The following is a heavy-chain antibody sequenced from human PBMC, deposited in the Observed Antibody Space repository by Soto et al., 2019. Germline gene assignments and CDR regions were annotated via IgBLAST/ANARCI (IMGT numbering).Heavy chain of an antibody. V-gene: IGHV1-2*04. CDR1: GYTFTGYY. Sequence: GASVKVSCKASGYTFTGYYMHWVRQAPGQGLKWMGWINPNSGGTNYAQKFRGWVTMTRDTSISTAYMELSRLRSDDTAVYYCARDATIAARPGYFDYWGQATLVTVSS. D-gene: IGHD6-6*01. J-gene: IGHJ4*02. CDR2: INPNSGGT. CDR3: ARDATIAARPGYFDY.